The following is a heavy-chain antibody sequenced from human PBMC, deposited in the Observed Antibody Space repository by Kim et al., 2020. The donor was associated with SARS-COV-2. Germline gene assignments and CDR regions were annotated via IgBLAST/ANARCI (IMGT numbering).Heavy chain of an antibody. V-gene: IGHV4-34*01. J-gene: IGHJ4*02. D-gene: IGHD6-19*01. CDR2: INHSGST. CDR3: ARGRDSSGWYYFDY. CDR1: GGSFSGYY. Sequence: SETLSLTCAVYGGSFSGYYWSWIRQPPGKGLEWIGEINHSGSTNYNPSLKSRVTISVDTSKNQFSLKLSSVTAADTAVYYCARGRDSSGWYYFDYWGQGTLVTVSS.